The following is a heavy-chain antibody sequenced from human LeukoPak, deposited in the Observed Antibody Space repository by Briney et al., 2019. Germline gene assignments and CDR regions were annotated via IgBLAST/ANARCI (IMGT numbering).Heavy chain of an antibody. CDR1: GGSISSGGYY. CDR2: IYYSGST. CDR3: ARDCSSTSCYNEYFQH. J-gene: IGHJ1*01. Sequence: SETLSLTCTVSGGSISSGGYYWSWIRQPPGKGLEWIGYIYYSGSTYYNPSLKSRVTISVDTSKNQFSLKLSSVTAADTAVYYCARDCSSTSCYNEYFQHWGQGTLVTVSS. D-gene: IGHD2-2*02. V-gene: IGHV4-30-4*08.